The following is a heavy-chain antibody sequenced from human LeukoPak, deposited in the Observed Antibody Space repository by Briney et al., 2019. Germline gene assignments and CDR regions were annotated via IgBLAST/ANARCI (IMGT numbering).Heavy chain of an antibody. D-gene: IGHD5-12*01. Sequence: PSETLSLTCAVYGGSFSSYYWSWIRQPPGKGLEWIGYIYYSGSTNYNPSLKSRVTISVDTSKNQFSLKLSSVTAADTAVYYCARDMRGYSGYDYFDYWGQGTLVTVSS. CDR3: ARDMRGYSGYDYFDY. CDR1: GGSFSSYY. CDR2: IYYSGST. J-gene: IGHJ4*02. V-gene: IGHV4-59*01.